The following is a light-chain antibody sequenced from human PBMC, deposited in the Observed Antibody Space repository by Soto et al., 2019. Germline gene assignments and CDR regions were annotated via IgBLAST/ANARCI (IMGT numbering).Light chain of an antibody. CDR1: QSVGND. Sequence: DIVMTQSPAILSVSPGEGVSLSCRASQSVGNDVAWYQQIPGQAPRLLIYGASTRASSVPARFTGSGSGTDSTLTISSLQSEDFAVYYCQQYYGWPPAWTFGQGTRVDI. CDR3: QQYYGWPPAWT. J-gene: IGKJ1*01. V-gene: IGKV3-15*01. CDR2: GAS.